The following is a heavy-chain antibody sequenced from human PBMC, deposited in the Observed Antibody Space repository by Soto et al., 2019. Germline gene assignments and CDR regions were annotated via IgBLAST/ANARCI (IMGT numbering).Heavy chain of an antibody. V-gene: IGHV3-9*01. CDR1: GFTFDDYT. Sequence: PGGSLRLSCAASGFTFDDYTMHWVRQTPGKGLEWVSSISWSGNNVDYRDSVKGRFTISRDNAKNSLYLQMNSMRAEDTAVYYCARDRYSYYDFWSGSLPYYYYGMDVWGQGTTVTVSS. CDR3: ARDRYSYYDFWSGSLPYYYYGMDV. D-gene: IGHD3-3*01. J-gene: IGHJ6*02. CDR2: ISWSGNNV.